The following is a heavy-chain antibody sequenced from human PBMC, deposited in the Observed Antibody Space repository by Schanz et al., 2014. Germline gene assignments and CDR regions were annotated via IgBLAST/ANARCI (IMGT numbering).Heavy chain of an antibody. CDR2: ILYDGSNK. V-gene: IGHV3-30*03. D-gene: IGHD6-13*01. CDR3: ARDSGSSSWYPSDY. CDR1: GFTFSSYG. J-gene: IGHJ4*02. Sequence: QVQLVESGGGVAQPGRSLRLSCAASGFTFSSYGMHWVRQAPGKGLEWVAVILYDGSNKYYADSVKGRFTISRDNAKNSLYLQMNSLRAEDTALYYCARDSGSSSWYPSDYWGQGTLVTVSS.